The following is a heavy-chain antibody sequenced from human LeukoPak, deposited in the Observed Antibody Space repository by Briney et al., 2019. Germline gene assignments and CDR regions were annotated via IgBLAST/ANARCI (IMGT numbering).Heavy chain of an antibody. Sequence: GGSLRLSCAASGFTFSSYSMNWVRQAPGKGLEWVSYISSSSSTIYYADSVKGRFTISRDNAKNSLYLQMNSLRAEDTAVYFCARVATGSYDWFDPWGQGTLVTVSS. CDR3: ARVATGSYDWFDP. D-gene: IGHD3-10*01. J-gene: IGHJ5*02. CDR2: ISSSSSTI. CDR1: GFTFSSYS. V-gene: IGHV3-48*04.